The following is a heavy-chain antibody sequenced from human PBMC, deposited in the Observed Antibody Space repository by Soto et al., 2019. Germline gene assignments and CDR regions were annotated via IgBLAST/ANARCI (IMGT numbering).Heavy chain of an antibody. J-gene: IGHJ3*02. CDR2: IKSKTDGGTT. V-gene: IGHV3-15*01. Sequence: EVQLVESGGGLVKPGGSLRLSCAASGFTFSNAWMSWVRQAPGKGLEWVGRIKSKTDGGTTDYAAPVKGRFTISRDDSKNTLYLQMNSLKPEDTAVYYCTVDIDYGDYLDAFDIWGQGTMVTVSS. CDR3: TVDIDYGDYLDAFDI. D-gene: IGHD4-17*01. CDR1: GFTFSNAW.